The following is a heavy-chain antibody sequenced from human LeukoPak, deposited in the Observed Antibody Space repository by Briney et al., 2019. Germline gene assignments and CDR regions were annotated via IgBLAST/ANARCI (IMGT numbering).Heavy chain of an antibody. J-gene: IGHJ4*02. Sequence: GGSLRLSCAASGFTFSSYGMHWVRQAPGKGLEWVAVISYDGSNKYYADSVKGRFTISRDNSKNTLYLQMNSLRAEDTAVYYRAKAHYYGSGSSYFDYWGQGTLVTVSS. V-gene: IGHV3-30*18. CDR3: AKAHYYGSGSSYFDY. D-gene: IGHD3-10*01. CDR2: ISYDGSNK. CDR1: GFTFSSYG.